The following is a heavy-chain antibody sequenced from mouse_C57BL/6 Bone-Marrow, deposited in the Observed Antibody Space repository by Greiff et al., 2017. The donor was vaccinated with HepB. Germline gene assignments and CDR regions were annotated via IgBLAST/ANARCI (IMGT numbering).Heavy chain of an antibody. J-gene: IGHJ4*01. CDR1: GFTFTDYY. D-gene: IGHD2-3*01. CDR3: ARYIYDSCYDAMDY. CDR2: IRNKADGYTT. V-gene: IGHV7-3*01. Sequence: EVHLVESGGGLVQPGGSLSLSCAASGFTFTDYYMSWVRQPPGKALEWLGFIRNKADGYTTEYSASVKGRFTISRDTSQSILYLQMNALGAEDSATYYCARYIYDSCYDAMDYWGQGTSVTVSS.